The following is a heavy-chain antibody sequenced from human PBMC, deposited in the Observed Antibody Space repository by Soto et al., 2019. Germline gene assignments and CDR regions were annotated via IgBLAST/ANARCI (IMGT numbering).Heavy chain of an antibody. CDR2: VNWNSVFV. J-gene: IGHJ2*01. Sequence: EAQLVESGGGLVQPGTSLRVSCGASGFKFDDYAMHWVRQAPGKALEWVAGVNWNSVFVNYADSVKGRFTISRDNAKNSLYLQMDSLRPEDTAFYYCIKENVASAGSYWFFELWGRGTRVTVSS. CDR1: GFKFDDYA. D-gene: IGHD6-13*01. V-gene: IGHV3-9*01. CDR3: IKENVASAGSYWFFEL.